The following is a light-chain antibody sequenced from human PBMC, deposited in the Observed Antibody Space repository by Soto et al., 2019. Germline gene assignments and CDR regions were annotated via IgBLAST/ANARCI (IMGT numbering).Light chain of an antibody. Sequence: IQMTQSPSTLSASVGDRVTITCRASQSISSWLAWYQQKPGQAPKLLIYKASSLESGVPSRFSGSGSGTEFTLTISSLQPDDVATYYCQQYNSFPTFGQGTKVEIQ. CDR2: KAS. CDR3: QQYNSFPT. J-gene: IGKJ1*01. CDR1: QSISSW. V-gene: IGKV1-5*03.